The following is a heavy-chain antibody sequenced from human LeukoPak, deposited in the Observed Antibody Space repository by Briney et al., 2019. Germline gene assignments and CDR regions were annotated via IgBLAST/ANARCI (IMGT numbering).Heavy chain of an antibody. CDR1: GYTLTELS. J-gene: IGHJ6*02. D-gene: IGHD3-9*01. CDR3: ATPSPYYDILTGYYSSRPYYGMDV. CDR2: FDPEDGET. V-gene: IGHV1-24*01. Sequence: ASVKVSCKVSGYTLTELSMHWVRQAPGKGLEWKGGFDPEDGETIYAQKFQGRVTMTEDTSTDTAYMELSSLRSEDTAVYYCATPSPYYDILTGYYSSRPYYGMDVWGQGTTVTVSS.